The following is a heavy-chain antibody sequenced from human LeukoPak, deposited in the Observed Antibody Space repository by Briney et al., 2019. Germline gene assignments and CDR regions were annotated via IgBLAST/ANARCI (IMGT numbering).Heavy chain of an antibody. Sequence: PSETLSLTCAVYGGSFSGYYWSWIRQPPGKGLEWIGEINHSGTTNYNPSLKSRVTISVDTSKNQFSLKLSSVTAADTAVYYCASHTRDYGVDVWGQGTTVTVSS. J-gene: IGHJ6*02. CDR2: INHSGTT. V-gene: IGHV4-34*01. CDR1: GGSFSGYY. CDR3: ASHTRDYGVDV.